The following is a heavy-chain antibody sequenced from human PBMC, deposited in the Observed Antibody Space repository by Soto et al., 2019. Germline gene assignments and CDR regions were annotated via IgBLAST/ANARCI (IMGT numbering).Heavy chain of an antibody. CDR2: IDPSDSYT. CDR1: AYSFTNYW. D-gene: IGHD2-21*01. J-gene: IGHJ6*02. V-gene: IGHV5-10-1*01. Sequence: GESLKISCKGSAYSFTNYWISWVRQMPGKGLEWMGRIDPSDSYTNYSPSFQGHVTISADKSTDTAYLQWSSLKASDTAMYYCERAYGGEWNYHGMDVWGQGTTVTVSS. CDR3: ERAYGGEWNYHGMDV.